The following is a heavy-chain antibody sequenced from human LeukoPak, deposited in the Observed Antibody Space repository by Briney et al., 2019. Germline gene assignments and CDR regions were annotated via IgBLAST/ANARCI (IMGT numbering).Heavy chain of an antibody. CDR1: GFTFSSYA. Sequence: PGGSLRLSCAASGFTFSSYAMHWVRQAPGKGLEWVAVISYDGSNKYYADSVKGRFTISRDNSKNTLYLQMNSLRAEDTAVYYCARSFSEAVSDYWGQGTLVTVSS. V-gene: IGHV3-30-3*01. J-gene: IGHJ4*02. CDR2: ISYDGSNK. CDR3: ARSFSEAVSDY.